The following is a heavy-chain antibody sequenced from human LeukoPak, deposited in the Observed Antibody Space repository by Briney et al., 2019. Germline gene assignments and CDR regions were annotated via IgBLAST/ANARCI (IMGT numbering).Heavy chain of an antibody. Sequence: PGGSLRLSCAASGFTFSSHAMSWVRQAPGKGLDWVSAISVSDDTTSYADSVQGRFTISRDNSKNTLYLQMNSLRAEDTAIYYCAEEVGATYPTFDYWGQGTLVTVSS. D-gene: IGHD1-26*01. J-gene: IGHJ4*02. CDR2: ISVSDDTT. CDR1: GFTFSSHA. CDR3: AEEVGATYPTFDY. V-gene: IGHV3-23*01.